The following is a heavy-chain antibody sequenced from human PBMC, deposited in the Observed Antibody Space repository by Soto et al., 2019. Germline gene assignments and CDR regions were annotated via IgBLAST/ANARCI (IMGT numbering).Heavy chain of an antibody. CDR2: IIPILGIA. J-gene: IGHJ6*02. CDR1: GGTFSSYT. Sequence: SVKVSCKASGGTFSSYTISWVRQAPGQGLEWMGRIIPILGIANYAQKFQGRVTITADKSTSTAYMELSSLRSEDTAVYYCAVERDTYYYDSSAYSDYGMDVWGQETTVTVSS. D-gene: IGHD3-22*01. V-gene: IGHV1-69*02. CDR3: AVERDTYYYDSSAYSDYGMDV.